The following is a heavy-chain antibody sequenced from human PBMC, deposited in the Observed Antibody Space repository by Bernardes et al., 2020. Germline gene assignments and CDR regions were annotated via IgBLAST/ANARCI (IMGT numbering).Heavy chain of an antibody. V-gene: IGHV4-39*01. D-gene: IGHD3-16*01. Sequence: SETRSLTCTLSGDSISSSTYYWGWIRQPPGKGREWFGSIFFSGSTYYNPSLKSRVTISVDTSKNQFSLKLNSVTAADTAVYYCARQGGAARLYPFDYWGQGTLVTVSS. CDR1: GDSISSSTYY. J-gene: IGHJ4*02. CDR3: ARQGGAARLYPFDY. CDR2: IFFSGST.